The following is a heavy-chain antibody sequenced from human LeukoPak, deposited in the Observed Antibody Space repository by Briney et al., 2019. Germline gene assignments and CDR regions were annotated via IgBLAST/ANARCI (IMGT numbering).Heavy chain of an antibody. CDR3: ASLIAAAGTDGWFDP. J-gene: IGHJ5*02. CDR1: GGSVSSTTYY. CDR2: INYSGST. Sequence: SETLSLTCTVSGGSVSSTTYYWSWIRQPPGKGLEWTASINYSGSTNYNPSLKSRVTISVDTSKNQFSLKLSSVTAADTAVYYCASLIAAAGTDGWFDPWGQGTLVTVSS. D-gene: IGHD6-13*01. V-gene: IGHV4-39*07.